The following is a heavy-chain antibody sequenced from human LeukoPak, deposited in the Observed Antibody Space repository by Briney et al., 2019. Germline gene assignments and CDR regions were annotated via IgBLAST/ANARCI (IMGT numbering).Heavy chain of an antibody. CDR2: INTDGSVT. J-gene: IGHJ4*02. V-gene: IGHV3-74*01. D-gene: IGHD3-10*01. CDR3: ANSYSPPHY. CDR1: GFTFSNSR. Sequence: GGSLRLSCAASGFTFSNSRMHWVRQAPGKRLVWVSRINTDGSVTTYADSVRGRFTISRDNAKNTLYLQMNSLRAEDSALYYCANSYSPPHYWGQGTLVTVSS.